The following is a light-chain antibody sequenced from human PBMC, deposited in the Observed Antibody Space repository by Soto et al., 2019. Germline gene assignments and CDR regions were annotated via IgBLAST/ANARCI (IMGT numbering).Light chain of an antibody. Sequence: DIQMTQSPSSLSASVGDRVTITCRASQSIDRYLSWYQQIPGKAPKLLIYAASSLQSGVPSRFSGRSSGTDFTLTISSLQAEDFATYYCQQSFTMPLSFGGGTTV. J-gene: IGKJ4*01. CDR2: AAS. CDR1: QSIDRY. CDR3: QQSFTMPLS. V-gene: IGKV1-39*01.